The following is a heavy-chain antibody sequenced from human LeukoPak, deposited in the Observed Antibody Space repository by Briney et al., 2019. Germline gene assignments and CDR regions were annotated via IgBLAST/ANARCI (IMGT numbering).Heavy chain of an antibody. D-gene: IGHD6-6*01. V-gene: IGHV4-34*01. CDR2: INHSGST. CDR3: ATRYSSSSGPHYYYCMDV. Sequence: SETLSLTCAVYGGSFSGYYWSWIRQPPGKGLEWIGEINHSGSTNYNPSLKSRVTISVDTSKNQFSLKLSSVTAADTAVYYCATRYSSSSGPHYYYCMDVWGKGTTVTVSS. J-gene: IGHJ6*03. CDR1: GGSFSGYY.